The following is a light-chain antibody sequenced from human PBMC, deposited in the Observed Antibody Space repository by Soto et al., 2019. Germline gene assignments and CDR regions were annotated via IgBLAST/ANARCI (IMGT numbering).Light chain of an antibody. Sequence: QSALTQPASVSGSPGQSITISCTGTSSDVGGHNYVSWYQQHPGKAPKLMIYDVSSRPSGVSYRFSGSKSGNTASLTISGLQAEDEADYYCSSYTSSNTRYGFGTGTKVTVL. CDR2: DVS. CDR3: SSYTSSNTRYG. V-gene: IGLV2-14*03. CDR1: SSDVGGHNY. J-gene: IGLJ1*01.